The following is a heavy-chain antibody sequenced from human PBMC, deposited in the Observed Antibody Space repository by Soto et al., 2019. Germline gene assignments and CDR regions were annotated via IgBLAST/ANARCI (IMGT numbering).Heavy chain of an antibody. D-gene: IGHD5-12*01. CDR1: GGSISSGGYY. CDR2: IYYSGSS. J-gene: IGHJ4*02. V-gene: IGHV4-31*03. Sequence: QVQLQESGPGLVKPSQTLSLTCTVSGGSISSGGYYWSWIRQHPGKGLEWIGYIYYSGSSYYNPSLKSRVTISVDTSKNQFSLKLSSVTAADTAVYYCARRGYSGYGPGGAVDYWGQGTLVTVSS. CDR3: ARRGYSGYGPGGAVDY.